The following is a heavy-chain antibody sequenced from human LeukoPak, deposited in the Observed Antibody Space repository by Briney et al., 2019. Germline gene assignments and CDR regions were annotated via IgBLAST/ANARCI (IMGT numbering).Heavy chain of an antibody. CDR1: GFTVSTNY. CDR2: ISGSGGST. CDR3: AKDRTGRIVATVYFDY. J-gene: IGHJ4*02. Sequence: PGGSLRLSCAASGFTVSTNYMSWVRQAPGKGLEWVSAISGSGGSTYYADSVKGRFTISRDNSKDTLYLQMNSLRAEDTAVYYCAKDRTGRIVATVYFDYWGQGTLVTVSS. D-gene: IGHD5-12*01. V-gene: IGHV3-23*01.